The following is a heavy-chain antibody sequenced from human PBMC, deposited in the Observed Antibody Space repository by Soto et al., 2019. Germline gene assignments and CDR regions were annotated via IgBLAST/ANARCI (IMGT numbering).Heavy chain of an antibody. CDR1: GYTFTSYD. CDR2: MNPNTGNA. D-gene: IGHD5-18*01. V-gene: IGHV1-8*01. Sequence: ASVKVSCKASGYTFTSYDINWVRLVTGQGLEWMGWMNPNTGNAGYAQKFQGRVTMTRSTSISTAYMELSSLGSEDTAVYYCARKYTYGHDDFYQWGQRTAVPVSS. CDR3: ARKYTYGHDDFYQ. J-gene: IGHJ4*02.